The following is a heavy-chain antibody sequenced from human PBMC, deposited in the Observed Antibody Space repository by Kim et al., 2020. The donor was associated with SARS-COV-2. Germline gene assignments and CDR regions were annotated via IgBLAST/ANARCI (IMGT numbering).Heavy chain of an antibody. V-gene: IGHV7-4-1*02. D-gene: IGHD2-8*01. CDR3: ARDHCTNTSCFDP. J-gene: IGHJ5*02. CDR2: IDTSTGTP. CDR1: EYSFTNHA. Sequence: ASVKVSCRGSEYSFTNHAINWVRQAPGQGLEWMGCIDTSTGTPTYAQGFTGRFVFSLDTSVTTAYLQITSLKTEDTALYFCARDHCTNTSCFDPWGQGNLITVSS.